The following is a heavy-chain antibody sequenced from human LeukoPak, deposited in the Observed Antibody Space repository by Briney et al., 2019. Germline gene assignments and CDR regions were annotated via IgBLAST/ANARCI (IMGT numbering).Heavy chain of an antibody. V-gene: IGHV3-74*01. CDR1: GFTFSSYG. CDR3: ASQYYYDSSGYYREHDY. D-gene: IGHD3-22*01. Sequence: GGSLRLSCAASGFTFSSYGMHWVRQAPGKGLVWVSRINSDGSTTSYADSVKGRFTISRDNAKNTLYLQMNSLRAEDTAVYYCASQYYYDSSGYYREHDYWGQGTLVTVSS. CDR2: INSDGSTT. J-gene: IGHJ4*02.